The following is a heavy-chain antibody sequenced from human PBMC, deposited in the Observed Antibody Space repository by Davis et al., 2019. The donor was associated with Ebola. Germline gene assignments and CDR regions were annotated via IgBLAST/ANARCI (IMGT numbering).Heavy chain of an antibody. J-gene: IGHJ4*02. CDR3: ARAQFPTTSDH. Sequence: SVKVSCKASGGTFNTYSINWVRQAPGQGLEYMGGLIPLIGAANYAQKFQGRVTITADESTSTAYMEVGSLRSDDTAVYYCARAQFPTTSDHWGQGTLVTVSS. D-gene: IGHD1-1*01. V-gene: IGHV1-69*13. CDR2: LIPLIGAA. CDR1: GGTFNTYS.